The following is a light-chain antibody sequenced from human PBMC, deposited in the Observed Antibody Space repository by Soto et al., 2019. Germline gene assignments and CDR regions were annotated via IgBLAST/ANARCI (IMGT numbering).Light chain of an antibody. J-gene: IGKJ2*01. V-gene: IGKV3-11*01. Sequence: EIVLTQSPATLSLSPGERATLSCRASQSVSSYLAWYQQKPGQAPRLLIYDASNRATGIPARFSGSGSGTEFTLTISSPEAEDFSVYYRQQRSNWGTFGQGTKLEIK. CDR2: DAS. CDR3: QQRSNWGT. CDR1: QSVSSY.